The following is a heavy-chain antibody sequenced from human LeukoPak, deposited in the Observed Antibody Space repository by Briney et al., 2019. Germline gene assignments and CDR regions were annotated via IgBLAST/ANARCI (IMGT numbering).Heavy chain of an antibody. CDR2: ININTGNP. CDR1: GYTLSGSD. J-gene: IGHJ4*02. Sequence: GASVKVSCKASGYTLSGSDMNWVRQAPGQGLEWMGWININTGNPTYVQHFTGRFVFSLDTSVSTAYLQISSLKAEDTAVYYCARGDWVAWGQGTLVTVSS. CDR3: ARGDWVA. V-gene: IGHV7-4-1*02. D-gene: IGHD3-9*01.